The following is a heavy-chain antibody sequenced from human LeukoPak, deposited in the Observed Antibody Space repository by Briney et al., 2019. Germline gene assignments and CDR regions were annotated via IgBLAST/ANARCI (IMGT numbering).Heavy chain of an antibody. CDR1: VFTFSDYS. V-gene: IGHV3-48*01. J-gene: IGHJ4*02. Sequence: GGSLRLSCAASVFTFSDYSMNWVRQAPGKGLEWVSYISGKSSTIYYADSVKGRFTISRDNAKNSMYLQMNSLRAEDTAVYYCARDRMKSGSYYFDYWGPGTLVTVSS. CDR3: ARDRMKSGSYYFDY. CDR2: ISGKSSTI. D-gene: IGHD1-26*01.